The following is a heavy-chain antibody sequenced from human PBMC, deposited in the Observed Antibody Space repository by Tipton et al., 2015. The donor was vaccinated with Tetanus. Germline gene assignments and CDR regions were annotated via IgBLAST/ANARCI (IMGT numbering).Heavy chain of an antibody. CDR2: IFPGDSDT. J-gene: IGHJ3*01. CDR3: VRHKGTIVLPGTRAFDF. D-gene: IGHD2/OR15-2a*01. Sequence: QLVQSGSEVKKPGESLRISCQASGYSFTSYWIAWVRQVPGKGLEWMGNIFPGDSDTKYSPSFEGQVTISADKSISTAYLQWSSLKAPDTAMYYCVRHKGTIVLPGTRAFDFWGQGTMVTVSS. V-gene: IGHV5-51*01. CDR1: GYSFTSYW.